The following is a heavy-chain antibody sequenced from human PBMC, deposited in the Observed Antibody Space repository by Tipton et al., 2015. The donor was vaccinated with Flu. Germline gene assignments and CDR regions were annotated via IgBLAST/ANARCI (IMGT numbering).Heavy chain of an antibody. CDR3: ARQGMPGLDV. CDR1: GGSISSDY. Sequence: GLVKPSETLSLTCTVSGGSISSDYWSWIRQPPGRGLEWIGYVYYSGSTNYYPSLKSRVTISLDTSKNQFSLRLSSVTAADTALYYCARQGMPGLDVWGQGTTVTVSS. CDR2: VYYSGST. V-gene: IGHV4-59*08. D-gene: IGHD2-2*01. J-gene: IGHJ6*02.